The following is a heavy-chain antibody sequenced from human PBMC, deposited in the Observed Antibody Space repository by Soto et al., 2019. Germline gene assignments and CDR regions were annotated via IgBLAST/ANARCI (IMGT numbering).Heavy chain of an antibody. V-gene: IGHV1-69*08. CDR3: ARDLGGKGGTSDAFDI. CDR1: GGTFSSYT. CDR2: IIPILGIA. D-gene: IGHD2-15*01. J-gene: IGHJ3*02. Sequence: QVQLVQSGAEVKKPGSSVKVSCKASGGTFSSYTISWVRQAPGQGLEWMGRIIPILGIANYAQKVQGRVTITADKSTSTAYMELSSQRSEDTAVYYCARDLGGKGGTSDAFDIWGQGTMVTVSS.